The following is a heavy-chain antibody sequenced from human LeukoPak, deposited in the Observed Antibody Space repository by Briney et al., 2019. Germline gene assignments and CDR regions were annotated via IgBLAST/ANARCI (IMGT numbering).Heavy chain of an antibody. D-gene: IGHD6-13*01. Sequence: SETLSLTCTVSGGPISSGGYYWSWIRQHPGKGLEWIGYIYYSGSTYYNPSLKSRVTISVDTSKNQFSLKLSSVTAADTAVYYCAKTRVAAAGTGFDYWGQGTLVTVSS. J-gene: IGHJ4*02. CDR3: AKTRVAAAGTGFDY. CDR1: GGPISSGGYY. V-gene: IGHV4-31*03. CDR2: IYYSGST.